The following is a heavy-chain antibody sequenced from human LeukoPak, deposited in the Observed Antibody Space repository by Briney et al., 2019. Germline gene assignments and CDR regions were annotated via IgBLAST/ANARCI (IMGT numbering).Heavy chain of an antibody. CDR3: ATGLGGY. D-gene: IGHD4-23*01. V-gene: IGHV3-15*01. CDR2: IKTKTDGGTT. J-gene: IGHJ4*02. CDR1: GFTCSNAW. Sequence: KPGGSLRLSCAASGFTCSNAWMSWVRQAPGKGLEWVGRIKTKTDGGTTDYAAPVKGRFTVSRDDSKNTLYLQMNSLKTEDTAIYYCATGLGGYWGQGTLVTVSS.